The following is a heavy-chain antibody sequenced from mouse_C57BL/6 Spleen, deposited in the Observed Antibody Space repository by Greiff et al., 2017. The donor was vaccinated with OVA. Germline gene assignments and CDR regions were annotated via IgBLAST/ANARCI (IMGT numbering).Heavy chain of an antibody. J-gene: IGHJ4*01. CDR2: IYPGDGDT. CDR3: ARSDYIPAMDY. Sequence: VQLQQSGPELVKPGASVKISCKASGYAFSSSWMNWVKQRPGKGLEWIGRIYPGDGDTNYNGKFKGKATLTADKSSSTAYMQLSSLTSEDSAVYCCARSDYIPAMDYWGQGTSVTVSS. V-gene: IGHV1-82*01. CDR1: GYAFSSSW. D-gene: IGHD2-12*01.